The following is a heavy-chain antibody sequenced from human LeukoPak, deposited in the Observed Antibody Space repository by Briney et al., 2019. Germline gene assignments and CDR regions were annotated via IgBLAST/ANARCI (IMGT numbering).Heavy chain of an antibody. D-gene: IGHD2-15*01. J-gene: IGHJ4*02. Sequence: PGGSLRLSCAASGFTFSNYAISSVRQAPGKGLEWVSAISNSGERAYYADSVKGRFTISRDNSKATVSLQMNSLRVEDTAVYFCAIGRDNVDYWGQGTLVTVSS. CDR2: ISNSGERA. V-gene: IGHV3-23*01. CDR3: AIGRDNVDY. CDR1: GFTFSNYA.